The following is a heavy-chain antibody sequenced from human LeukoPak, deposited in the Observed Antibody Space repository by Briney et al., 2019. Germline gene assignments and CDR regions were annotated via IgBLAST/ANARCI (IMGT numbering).Heavy chain of an antibody. D-gene: IGHD3-16*01. CDR2: MKQDGSEK. CDR1: GFTFSDSW. V-gene: IGHV3-7*01. J-gene: IGHJ4*02. CDR3: ASGDYMDS. Sequence: GGSLRLSCAASGFTFSDSWMTWVRQAAGKGLEWVANMKQDGSEKYYVDSVKGRFTISRDNAKNSLFLQMDSLRAEDTAVYYCASGDYMDSWGQGTLITVSS.